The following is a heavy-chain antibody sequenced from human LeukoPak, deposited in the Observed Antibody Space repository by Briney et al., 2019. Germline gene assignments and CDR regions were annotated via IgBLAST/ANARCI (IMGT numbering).Heavy chain of an antibody. J-gene: IGHJ4*02. Sequence: TPSQTLSLTCTVSGGSISSGSYYWSWIRQPAGKGLEWIGRIYTSGSTDYNPSLKSRVAMSVDTSKNQFSLKLSSVTAADTAVYYCARDPGSGWYATGYWGQGTLVTVSS. V-gene: IGHV4-61*02. D-gene: IGHD6-19*01. CDR1: GGSISSGSYY. CDR3: ARDPGSGWYATGY. CDR2: IYTSGST.